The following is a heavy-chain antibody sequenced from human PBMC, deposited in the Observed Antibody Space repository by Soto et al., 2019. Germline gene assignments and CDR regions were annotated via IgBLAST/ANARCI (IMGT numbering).Heavy chain of an antibody. V-gene: IGHV4-38-2*01. CDR3: ARNSSSSYFGY. CDR1: GSSITITYY. Sequence: KTSETLSLTCAVSGSSITITYYWGWVRQPPGKGLEWIGSIHHSGSVFESGSTHYNPSFKSRVTISADTSKNQFSLKLTSVTAADTAVYFCARNSSSSYFGYWGQGTLVTVSS. J-gene: IGHJ4*02. CDR2: IHHSGSVFESGST. D-gene: IGHD6-13*01.